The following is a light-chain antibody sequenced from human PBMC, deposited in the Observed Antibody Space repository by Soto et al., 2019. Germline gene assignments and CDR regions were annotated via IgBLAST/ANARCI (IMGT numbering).Light chain of an antibody. CDR1: NRDVGSYNY. J-gene: IGLJ3*02. Sequence: QSALTQPRSVSGSPGQSVTISCTGTNRDVGSYNYVSWYQQHPGKAPKLMISDVSQRPSGVPDRFSGSKSGNTASLTISGLQAEDEADYYCCSYAASDTWVFGGGTKVTVL. V-gene: IGLV2-11*01. CDR2: DVS. CDR3: CSYAASDTWV.